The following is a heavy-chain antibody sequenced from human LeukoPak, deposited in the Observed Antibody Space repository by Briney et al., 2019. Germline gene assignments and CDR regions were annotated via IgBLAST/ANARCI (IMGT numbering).Heavy chain of an antibody. CDR1: GFTFSSYG. V-gene: IGHV3-30*02. D-gene: IGHD3-10*01. CDR3: AKVWFGENHFDP. CDR2: IRYDGSNK. Sequence: PGGSLRLSCAASGFTFSSYGMHWVRQAPGKGLEWVAFIRYDGSNKYYADSVKGRFAISRDNSKNTLYLQMNSLRAEDTAVYYCAKVWFGENHFDPWGQGTLVTVSS. J-gene: IGHJ5*02.